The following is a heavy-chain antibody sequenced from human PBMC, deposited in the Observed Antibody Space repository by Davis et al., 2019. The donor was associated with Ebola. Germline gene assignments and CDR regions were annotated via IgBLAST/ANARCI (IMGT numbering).Heavy chain of an antibody. CDR3: AREGSSSFFSSYYYYYMDV. CDR1: GGSISSHY. V-gene: IGHV4-59*11. J-gene: IGHJ6*03. Sequence: PSETLSLTCTVSGGSISSHYWSWIRQPPGKGLEWIGYIYYSGSTNYNPSLKSRVTISVDTSKNQFSLKLSSVTAADTAVYYCAREGSSSFFSSYYYYYMDVWGKGTTVTVSS. CDR2: IYYSGST. D-gene: IGHD6-6*01.